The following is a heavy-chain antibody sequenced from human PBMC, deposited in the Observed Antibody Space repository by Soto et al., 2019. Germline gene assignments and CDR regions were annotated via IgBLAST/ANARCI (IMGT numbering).Heavy chain of an antibody. V-gene: IGHV3-30*18. Sequence: QVQLVESGGGVVQPGRSLRLSCAASGFTFSSYGMHWVRQAPGKGLEWVAVISYDGSNKNYADSVKGRFTISRDNSENTLYLQMNSLRAEDTAVYYCAKDSRSRDNSGYYYWYFDLWGRGTLVTVSS. CDR3: AKDSRSRDNSGYYYWYFDL. D-gene: IGHD3-22*01. CDR1: GFTFSSYG. J-gene: IGHJ2*01. CDR2: ISYDGSNK.